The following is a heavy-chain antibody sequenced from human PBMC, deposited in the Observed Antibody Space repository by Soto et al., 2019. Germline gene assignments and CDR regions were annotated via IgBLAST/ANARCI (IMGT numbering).Heavy chain of an antibody. V-gene: IGHV3-30-3*01. CDR3: AREDKEEYYDSWPSRSLGY. CDR2: ISYDGSNK. Sequence: GGSLRLSCAASGFTFSSYAMHWVRQAPGKGLEWVAVISYDGSNKYYADSVKGRFTISRDNSKNTLYLQMNSLRAEDTAVYYCAREDKEEYYDSWPSRSLGYWGQGTLVIVSS. D-gene: IGHD3-3*01. CDR1: GFTFSSYA. J-gene: IGHJ4*02.